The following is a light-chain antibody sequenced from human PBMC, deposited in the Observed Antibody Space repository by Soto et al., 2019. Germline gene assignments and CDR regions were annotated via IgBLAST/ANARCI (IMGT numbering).Light chain of an antibody. J-gene: IGKJ2*01. Sequence: EIGLTQSPGTLSLSPGERATLSCRASQSVSSSYLAWYQQKPGQAPRLLIYDASSRATGIPDRFSGSGSGTDFALTISRLEPEDLAVYFCRRYGSSPYTFGQGTKLEIK. CDR2: DAS. CDR1: QSVSSSY. V-gene: IGKV3-20*01. CDR3: RRYGSSPYT.